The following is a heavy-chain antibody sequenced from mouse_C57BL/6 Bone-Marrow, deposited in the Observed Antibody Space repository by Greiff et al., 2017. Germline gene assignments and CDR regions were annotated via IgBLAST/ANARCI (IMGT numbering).Heavy chain of an antibody. Sequence: LHESGPELVQPGASVKISCKASGYTFTDYYMNWVKQSHGKSLEWIGDINPNNGGTSYNQKFKGKATLTVAKSSSTACMELRRLTSEDSAVFYCASSGLHGIDYWGQGTSVTVSS. CDR3: ASSGLHGIDY. CDR1: GYTFTDYY. CDR2: INPNNGGT. D-gene: IGHD3-2*02. V-gene: IGHV1-26*01. J-gene: IGHJ4*01.